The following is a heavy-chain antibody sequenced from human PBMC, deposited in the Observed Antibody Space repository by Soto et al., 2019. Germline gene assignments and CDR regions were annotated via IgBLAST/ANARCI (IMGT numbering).Heavy chain of an antibody. Sequence: QVQLVESGGGVVQPGNSLRLSCAGSGFTFSSYSIHWVRQPPGKGLEWVTVISSDGNTKYYADSVKGRFTISRDNSKNILYLQMNSLEPEDTAAYYCTRELVIPYWYFDLWGRGTLVTVSS. CDR2: ISSDGNTK. V-gene: IGHV3-30-3*01. CDR1: GFTFSSYS. J-gene: IGHJ2*01. D-gene: IGHD2-15*01. CDR3: TRELVIPYWYFDL.